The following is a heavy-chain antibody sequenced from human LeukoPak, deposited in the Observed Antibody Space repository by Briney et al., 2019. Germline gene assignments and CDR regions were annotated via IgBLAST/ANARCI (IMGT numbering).Heavy chain of an antibody. V-gene: IGHV3-33*01. Sequence: GGSLRLSCVASGFTFSSYGMHWVRQAPGKGLEWVAIIWSDGSTKYYVGSVKGRFTISRDSSKSTLYLQMNSLRAEDTAVYYCARDAATSVGMPHYWGQGTVVTVS. J-gene: IGHJ4*02. CDR3: ARDAATSVGMPHY. D-gene: IGHD2-2*01. CDR1: GFTFSSYG. CDR2: IWSDGSTK.